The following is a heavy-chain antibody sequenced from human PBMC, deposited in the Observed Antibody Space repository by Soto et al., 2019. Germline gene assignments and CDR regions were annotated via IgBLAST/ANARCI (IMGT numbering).Heavy chain of an antibody. V-gene: IGHV3-30*18. CDR1: GFTFSXXX. Sequence: LSCAASGFTFSXXXMHGVRQAPGKGLEWVAAMSYEGTKQYYVDSVKGRFTISRDNYRNTLFLQLNSLRDEDTAVYYCAKEYGSTWIDHWGQGTPVTVSS. J-gene: IGHJ4*02. D-gene: IGHD6-13*01. CDR2: MSYEGTKQ. CDR3: AKEYGSTWIDH.